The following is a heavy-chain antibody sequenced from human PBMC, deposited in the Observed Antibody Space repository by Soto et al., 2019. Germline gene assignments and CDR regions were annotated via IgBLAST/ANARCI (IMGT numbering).Heavy chain of an antibody. CDR3: ARGLEYYYDSSGYYSDAFDI. CDR2: ISAYNGNT. CDR1: GYTFTSYG. D-gene: IGHD3-22*01. J-gene: IGHJ3*02. Sequence: QVQLVQSGAEVKKPGASVKVSCKASGYTFTSYGISWVRQAPGQGLEWMGWISAYNGNTNYGQKLQGRVTMTTDTSTSTAYMVLRSLRSDDTAVYYCARGLEYYYDSSGYYSDAFDIWGQGTMVTVSS. V-gene: IGHV1-18*01.